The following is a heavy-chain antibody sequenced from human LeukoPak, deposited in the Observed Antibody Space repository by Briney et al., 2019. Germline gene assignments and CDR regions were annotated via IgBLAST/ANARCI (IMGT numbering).Heavy chain of an antibody. Sequence: SETLSLTCTVSGGSTSSHYWSWIRQPPGKGLERIGYIYYSGSTNYNPSLKSRVTISVDTSKNQFSLKLSSVTAADTAVYYCARGSRYLGYDFDYWGQGTLVTVSS. CDR3: ARGSRYLGYDFDY. V-gene: IGHV4-59*11. J-gene: IGHJ4*02. CDR2: IYYSGST. D-gene: IGHD5-12*01. CDR1: GGSTSSHY.